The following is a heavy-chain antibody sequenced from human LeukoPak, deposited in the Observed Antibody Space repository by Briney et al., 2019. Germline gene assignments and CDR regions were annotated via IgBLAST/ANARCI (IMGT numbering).Heavy chain of an antibody. CDR1: GFTVSSSY. CDR3: ARGVVSTPSYFDS. Sequence: PGGSLRLSCAASGFTVSSSYMYWVRQAPGKGLEWVSFFYRGDSTYYAESVRGRFTISRDNSKNTLYLLVNSLIPEDTAVYYCARGVVSTPSYFDSWGQGTLVTVSS. CDR2: FYRGDST. V-gene: IGHV3-53*01. D-gene: IGHD2-15*01. J-gene: IGHJ4*02.